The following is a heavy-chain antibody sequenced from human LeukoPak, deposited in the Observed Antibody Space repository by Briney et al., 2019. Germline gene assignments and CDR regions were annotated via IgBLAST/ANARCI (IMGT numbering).Heavy chain of an antibody. CDR1: GGSISSGGYY. Sequence: PSQTLSLTCTVSGGSISSGGYYWSWIRQHPGKGLEWIGYIYYSGSTYYNPSLKSRVTISVDTSKNQFSLKLSSVTAADTAVYYCARESRIVAAADRTGGFDYWGQGTLVTVSS. J-gene: IGHJ4*02. V-gene: IGHV4-31*03. CDR3: ARESRIVAAADRTGGFDY. CDR2: IYYSGST. D-gene: IGHD6-13*01.